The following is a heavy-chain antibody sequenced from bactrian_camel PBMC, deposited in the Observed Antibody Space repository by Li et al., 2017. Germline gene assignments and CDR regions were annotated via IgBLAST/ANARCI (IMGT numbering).Heavy chain of an antibody. V-gene: IGHV3S42*01. Sequence: DVQLVESGGGSVQAGGSLRLSCGASGSIYGDACVGWLRQAPGKGLEWVSGISDGGVTTRYADFAKGRFTISRDNAKNTLYLQMNSLKPEDSAMYYCAAFRLSSSSWRRQGDFRYWGQGTQVTVS. CDR2: ISDGGVTT. CDR1: GSIYGDAC. J-gene: IGHJ6*01. D-gene: IGHD6*01. CDR3: AAFRLSSSSWRRQGDFRY.